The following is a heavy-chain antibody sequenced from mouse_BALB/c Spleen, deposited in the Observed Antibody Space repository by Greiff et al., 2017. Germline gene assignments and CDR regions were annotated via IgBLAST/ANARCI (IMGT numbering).Heavy chain of an antibody. Sequence: VQLQQSGPELVKPGASVKISCKATGYTFSSYWIEWVKQRPGHGLEWIGEILPGSGSTNYNEKFKGKATFTADTSSNTAYMQLSSLTSEDSAVYYCASKSRGGYDGYAMDYWGQGTSVTVSS. CDR2: ILPGSGST. V-gene: IGHV1-9*01. CDR3: ASKSRGGYDGYAMDY. D-gene: IGHD2-14*01. J-gene: IGHJ4*01. CDR1: GYTFSSYW.